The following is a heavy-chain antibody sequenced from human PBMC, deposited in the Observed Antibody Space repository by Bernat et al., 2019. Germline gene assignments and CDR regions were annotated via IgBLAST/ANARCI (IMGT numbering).Heavy chain of an antibody. V-gene: IGHV3-33*01. CDR2: IWYDGSNK. J-gene: IGHJ6*03. D-gene: IGHD3-3*01. CDR3: ARDGDDFWSGYYPPPSYYMDV. Sequence: QVQLVESGGGVVQPGRSLRLSCAASGFTFSSYGMHWVRQAPGKGLEWVAVIWYDGSNKYYADSVKGRFTISRDNSKNTLYLQMNILRAEDTAVYYCARDGDDFWSGYYPPPSYYMDVWGKGTTVTVSS. CDR1: GFTFSSYG.